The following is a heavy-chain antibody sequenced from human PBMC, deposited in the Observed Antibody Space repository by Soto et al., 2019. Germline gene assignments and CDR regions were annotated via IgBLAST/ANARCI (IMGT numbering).Heavy chain of an antibody. CDR3: ARTVTTGYGMDV. Sequence: GASVKVSCKASGGTFSSYAISWVRQAPGQGLEWMGGIIPIFGTANYAQKFQGRVTITADESTSTAYMELSSLRSEDTAVYYCARTVTTGYGMDVWGQGTTVTVSS. D-gene: IGHD4-17*01. CDR1: GGTFSSYA. J-gene: IGHJ6*02. CDR2: IIPIFGTA. V-gene: IGHV1-69*13.